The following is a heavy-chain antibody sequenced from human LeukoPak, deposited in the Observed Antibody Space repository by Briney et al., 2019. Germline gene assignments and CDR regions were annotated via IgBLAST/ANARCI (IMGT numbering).Heavy chain of an antibody. J-gene: IGHJ5*02. D-gene: IGHD2-15*01. CDR3: AREVVVVAAKGVCWFDP. CDR1: GFTFNTYE. V-gene: IGHV3-48*03. CDR2: ISTSGFTI. Sequence: GGSLRLSCAASGFTFNTYEMNWVRQAPGKGLEWASYISTSGFTIYYADSVKGRFTISRDNAKNSLYLQMNSLRAEDTALYYCAREVVVVAAKGVCWFDPWGQGTLVTVSS.